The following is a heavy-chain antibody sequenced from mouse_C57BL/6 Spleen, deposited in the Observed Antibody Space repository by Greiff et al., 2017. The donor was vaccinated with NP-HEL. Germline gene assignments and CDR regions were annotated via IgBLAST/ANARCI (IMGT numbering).Heavy chain of an antibody. CDR1: GYTFTSYW. CDR2: IHPNSGST. D-gene: IGHD2-3*01. J-gene: IGHJ4*01. V-gene: IGHV1-64*01. CDR3: ASTDGYAMDY. Sequence: QVQLQQPGAELVKPGASVTLSCKASGYTFTSYWMHWVKQRPGQGLEWIGMIHPNSGSTNYNEKFKSKATLTVDKSSSTAYMQLSSLTSEDSAVYYCASTDGYAMDYWGQGTSVTVSS.